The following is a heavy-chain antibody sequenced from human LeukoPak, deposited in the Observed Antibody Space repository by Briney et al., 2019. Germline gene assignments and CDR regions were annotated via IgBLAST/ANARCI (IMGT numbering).Heavy chain of an antibody. CDR1: GYSISSGHY. Sequence: SETLSLTCTVSGYSISSGHYWGWIRQPPGKGLEWIGTMYHSGSTYYNPSLKSRVTISVDTSKNQFSLNLNSVTAADTAVYYCASANFQHWGQGTLVTVSS. J-gene: IGHJ1*01. D-gene: IGHD2-8*01. CDR3: ASANFQH. CDR2: MYHSGST. V-gene: IGHV4-38-2*02.